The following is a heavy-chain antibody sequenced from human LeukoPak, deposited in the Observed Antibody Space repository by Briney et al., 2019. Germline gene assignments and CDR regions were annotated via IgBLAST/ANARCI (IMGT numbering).Heavy chain of an antibody. CDR3: AKDPSLYSYGTNYFDY. CDR2: ISYDGNNK. J-gene: IGHJ4*02. V-gene: IGHV3-30*18. Sequence: GGSLRLSCAASGFTFSSHGMHWVRQAPGKGLEWVAVISYDGNNKYYADSVKGRFTISRDNSKNTLYLQMNSLRAEDTAVYYCAKDPSLYSYGTNYFDYWGQGTLVTVSS. D-gene: IGHD5-18*01. CDR1: GFTFSSHG.